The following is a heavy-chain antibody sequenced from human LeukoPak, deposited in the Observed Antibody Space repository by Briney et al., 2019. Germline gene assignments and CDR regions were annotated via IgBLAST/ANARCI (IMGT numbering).Heavy chain of an antibody. V-gene: IGHV4-4*02. D-gene: IGHD2-21*01. CDR1: GGSISSNNW. Sequence: PSETLSLTCAVSGGSISSNNWWHWVRQPPGKGLEWIGEIYHSGSTNYNPSLKSRVTMSVDKSKNQFSLKLSSVTAADTAMYYCAREAGGAIGPNFDYWGQGTLVTVSS. J-gene: IGHJ4*02. CDR2: IYHSGST. CDR3: AREAGGAIGPNFDY.